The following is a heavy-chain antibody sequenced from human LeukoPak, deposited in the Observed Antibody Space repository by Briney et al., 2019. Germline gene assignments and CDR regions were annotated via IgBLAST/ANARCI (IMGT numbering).Heavy chain of an antibody. D-gene: IGHD3-10*01. CDR3: VKPYYFSSGSLN. CDR2: ISSSRSYI. Sequence: RGSLRLSCAASGFTFSSYSMNWVRQAPGKGLEWVSFISSSRSYIYYADSVKGRFTISRDNAKNSLYLQMNSLRAEDTAVYYCVKPYYFSSGSLNWGQGTLVTVSS. V-gene: IGHV3-21*01. CDR1: GFTFSSYS. J-gene: IGHJ4*02.